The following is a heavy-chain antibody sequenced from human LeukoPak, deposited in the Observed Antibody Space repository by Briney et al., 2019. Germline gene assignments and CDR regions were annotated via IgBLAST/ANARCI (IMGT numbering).Heavy chain of an antibody. CDR3: VRVLGSPSYFDY. CDR2: TYRGGTT. Sequence: GGSLRLSCAASGITVSNNHMSWVRQAPGKTLEWVSVTYRGGTTEHTHSVKDRFTTLRDDSANTLYLQMSTLRVEDTAVYYCVRVLGSPSYFDYWGQGTLVTVSS. CDR1: GITVSNNH. V-gene: IGHV3-66*01. D-gene: IGHD6-6*01. J-gene: IGHJ4*02.